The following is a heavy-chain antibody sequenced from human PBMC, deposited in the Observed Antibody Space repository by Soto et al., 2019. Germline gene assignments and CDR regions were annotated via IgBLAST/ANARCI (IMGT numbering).Heavy chain of an antibody. Sequence: GGSLRLSCAASGFTFSSYGMHWVRQAPGKGLEWVAVISYDGSNKYYADSVKGRFTISRDNSKNTLYLQMNSLRAEDTAVYYCAKPPAPQQLGGWFDPWGQGTLVTVSS. CDR2: ISYDGSNK. D-gene: IGHD6-13*01. V-gene: IGHV3-30*18. J-gene: IGHJ5*02. CDR3: AKPPAPQQLGGWFDP. CDR1: GFTFSSYG.